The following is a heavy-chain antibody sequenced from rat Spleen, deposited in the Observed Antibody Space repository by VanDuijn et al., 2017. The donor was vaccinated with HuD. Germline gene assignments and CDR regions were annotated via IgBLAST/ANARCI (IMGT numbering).Heavy chain of an antibody. CDR1: GYSITSSYR. D-gene: IGHD5-1*01. J-gene: IGHJ1*01. CDR2: INSAGST. V-gene: IGHV3-3*01. CDR3: AGLTGYWYFDF. Sequence: EVQLQESGPGLVKPSQSLSLTCSVTGYSITSSYRWNWIRKFPGNKLEWMGYINSAGSTNYNPSLKSQISITRDTSKNQFFLQVNSVTTEDTATYYCAGLTGYWYFDFWGPGTMVTVSS.